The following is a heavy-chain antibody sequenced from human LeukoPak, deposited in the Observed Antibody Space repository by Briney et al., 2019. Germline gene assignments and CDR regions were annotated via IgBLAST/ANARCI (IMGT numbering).Heavy chain of an antibody. CDR3: ARDLDDFWSGYSSYYYGMDV. V-gene: IGHV1-2*02. D-gene: IGHD3-3*01. CDR2: INPNSGGT. Sequence: ASVKVSCKASGYTFTGYYMHWVRQAPGQGLEWMGWINPNSGGTNYAQKFQGRVTMTRDTSISTAYMELSRLRSDDTAVYYCARDLDDFWSGYSSYYYGMDVWGQGTTVTVSS. J-gene: IGHJ6*02. CDR1: GYTFTGYY.